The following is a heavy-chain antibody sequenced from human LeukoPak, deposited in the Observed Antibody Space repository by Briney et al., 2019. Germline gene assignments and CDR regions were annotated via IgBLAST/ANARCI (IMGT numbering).Heavy chain of an antibody. Sequence: GGSLRLSCAASGFTFSNYWMHWVRQVPGRGLVWVSRINNLGTSTNYADSVRGRFTISRDDAKNTLYLQMNSLRAEDTVVYYCARGGGAYYFDYWGRGILVTVSS. V-gene: IGHV3-74*01. CDR1: GFTFSNYW. CDR3: ARGGGAYYFDY. D-gene: IGHD3-10*01. J-gene: IGHJ4*02. CDR2: INNLGTST.